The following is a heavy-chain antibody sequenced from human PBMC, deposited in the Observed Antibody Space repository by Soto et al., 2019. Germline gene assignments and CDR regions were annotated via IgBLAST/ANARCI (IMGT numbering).Heavy chain of an antibody. CDR2: ISRTSEDI. Sequence: EVQLVESGGGLVKPGGSLRLSCRASGFSFSSYTMSWVRQAPGKGLEWVSSISRTSEDIYYADSLKGRCDISRDNARNLVSLEVDSLGVEDGAVYFCAGVGRDYGGGGIPDWWGQGTLVTVSS. CDR3: AGVGRDYGGGGIPDW. D-gene: IGHD4-17*01. V-gene: IGHV3-21*06. CDR1: GFSFSSYT. J-gene: IGHJ4*02.